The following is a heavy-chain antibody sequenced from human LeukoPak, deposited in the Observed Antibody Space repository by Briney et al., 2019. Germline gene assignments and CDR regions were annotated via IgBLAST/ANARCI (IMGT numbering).Heavy chain of an antibody. CDR1: GFTFSSYA. CDR3: AKRATIVLMVYAIDWFDY. Sequence: GGSLRLSCAASGFTFSSYAMSWVRQAPGKGLEWVSAISGSGGSTYYADSVKGRFTISRDNSKNTLYLQMNSLRAEDTAVCYCAKRATIVLMVYAIDWFDYWGQGTLVTVSS. V-gene: IGHV3-23*01. CDR2: ISGSGGST. J-gene: IGHJ4*02. D-gene: IGHD2-8*01.